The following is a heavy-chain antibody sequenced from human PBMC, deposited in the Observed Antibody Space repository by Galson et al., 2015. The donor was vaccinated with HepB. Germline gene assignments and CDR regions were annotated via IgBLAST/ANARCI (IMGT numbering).Heavy chain of an antibody. CDR1: GFTFSDYA. D-gene: IGHD2-2*02. J-gene: IGHJ4*02. Sequence: SLRLSCAASGFTFSDYAIHWVRQAPGKGLEWVAIISYDGSNKHYADSVKGRFTISRDNSKNTLYLQMYSLRAEDAAVYYCARAPLGYCSTTSCYTGGGYPLRYWGQGTLVTVSS. CDR2: ISYDGSNK. CDR3: ARAPLGYCSTTSCYTGGGYPLRY. V-gene: IGHV3-30-3*01.